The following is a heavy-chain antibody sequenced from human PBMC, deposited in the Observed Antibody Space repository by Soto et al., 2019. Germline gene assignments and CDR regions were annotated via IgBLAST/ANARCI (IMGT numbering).Heavy chain of an antibody. CDR3: ARMLAAAGTNYFDY. Sequence: GSLRLSCAASGFTVSSNYMSWVRQAPVKGLEWVSVIYSGGSTYYADSVKGRFTISRHNSKNTLYLQMNSLRAEDTAVYYCARMLAAAGTNYFDYWGQGTLVTVSS. CDR2: IYSGGST. V-gene: IGHV3-53*04. J-gene: IGHJ4*02. CDR1: GFTVSSNY. D-gene: IGHD6-13*01.